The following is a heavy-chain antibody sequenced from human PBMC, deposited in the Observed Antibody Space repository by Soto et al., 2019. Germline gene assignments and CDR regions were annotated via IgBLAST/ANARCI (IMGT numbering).Heavy chain of an antibody. CDR1: RGSISSYY. Sequence: QVQLQESGPGLVKPSETLSLTCTVSRGSISSYYWSWIRQPPGKGLEWIGYIYYSGSTNYNPSLKSRVTISVDTSKNQFSLKLSSVTAADTAVYYCARVSGYGDYARWFDPWGQGTLVTVSS. D-gene: IGHD4-17*01. CDR2: IYYSGST. CDR3: ARVSGYGDYARWFDP. V-gene: IGHV4-59*01. J-gene: IGHJ5*02.